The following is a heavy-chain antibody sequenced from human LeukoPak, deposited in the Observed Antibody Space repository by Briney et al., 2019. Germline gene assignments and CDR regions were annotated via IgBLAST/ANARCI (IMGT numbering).Heavy chain of an antibody. Sequence: PGGSLRLSCAASGFTFSSYWMHWVRQAPGKGLVWVSRINSDGSSTSYADSVKGRFTISRDNAKNTLYLQMNSLRAEDTGVYYCARGLRRTAPEDYWGQGTLVTVSS. CDR1: GFTFSSYW. V-gene: IGHV3-74*01. J-gene: IGHJ4*02. CDR2: INSDGSST. CDR3: ARGLRRTAPEDY.